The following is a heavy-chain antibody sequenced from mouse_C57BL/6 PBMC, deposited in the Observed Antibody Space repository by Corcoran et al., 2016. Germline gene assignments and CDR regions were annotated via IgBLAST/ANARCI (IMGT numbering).Heavy chain of an antibody. CDR3: ARRDYYGSSYYAMDY. CDR2: INTYSGVP. D-gene: IGHD1-1*01. J-gene: IGHJ4*01. V-gene: IGHV9-3*01. CDR1: GYTLTTYG. Sequence: QIQLVQSGPELKKPGETVKISCKASGYTLTTYGMSWVKQAPGKGLKWMGWINTYSGVPTYADDFKGRFAFSLETSASTAYLQINNLKNEDTATYFCARRDYYGSSYYAMDYWGQGTSVTVSS.